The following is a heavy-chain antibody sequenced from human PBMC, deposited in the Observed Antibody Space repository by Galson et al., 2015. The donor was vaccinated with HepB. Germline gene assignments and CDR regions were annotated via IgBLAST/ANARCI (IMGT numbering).Heavy chain of an antibody. CDR2: IWYGGTNK. V-gene: IGHV3-33*01. D-gene: IGHD3-10*01. CDR3: ARDWAPAIIPELFMDV. CDR1: GFTFRSYA. Sequence: SLRLSCAASGFTFRSYAMHWVRQAPGKGLEWVAVIWYGGTNKYYADSVKGRFTISRDNSKSTVYLQMNSLRVEDTAVYYCARDWAPAIIPELFMDVWGKGTTVTVSS. J-gene: IGHJ6*03.